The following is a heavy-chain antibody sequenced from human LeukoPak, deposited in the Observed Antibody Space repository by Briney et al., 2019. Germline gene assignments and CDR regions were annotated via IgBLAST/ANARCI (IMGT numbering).Heavy chain of an antibody. CDR3: SRDYGDYGVDY. CDR1: GGSISSVSHY. V-gene: IGHV4-61*02. CDR2: IHKSGST. Sequence: SETVSLTCTVSGGSISSVSHYWSWIRQPAGKGLEWIGRIHKSGSTNYNPPLKSRVTISVDTPKNQFSLRLSSVIAADTAAYYCSRDYGDYGVDYWGQGTLVTVSS. D-gene: IGHD4-17*01. J-gene: IGHJ4*02.